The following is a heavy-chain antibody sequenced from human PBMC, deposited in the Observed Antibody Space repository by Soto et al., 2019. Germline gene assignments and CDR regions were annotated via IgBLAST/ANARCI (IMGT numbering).Heavy chain of an antibody. D-gene: IGHD6-19*01. V-gene: IGHV4-34*01. CDR1: GGFLRGCF. CDR3: ARASGYSSGWYYYYGMDV. CDR2: INHSGST. J-gene: IGHJ6*02. Sequence: SGALSLICGLFGGFLRGCFLGWIRLAPGGGLEWIGEINHSGSTNYNPSLKSRVTISVDTPKNQFSLKLSSVTAADTAVYYCARASGYSSGWYYYYGMDVWGQGTTVTVSS.